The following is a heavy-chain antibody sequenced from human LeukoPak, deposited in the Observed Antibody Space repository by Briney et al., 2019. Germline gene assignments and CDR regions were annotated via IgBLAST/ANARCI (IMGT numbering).Heavy chain of an antibody. CDR3: AKNHDSNGYHTDDAFDV. CDR1: GFTFSDYY. V-gene: IGHV3-11*01. D-gene: IGHD3-22*01. CDR2: ISSSGSTI. J-gene: IGHJ3*01. Sequence: PGGSLRLSCAASGFTFSDYYMSWIRQAPGKGLEWVSYISSSGSTIYYADSVKGRFTISRDNSKNNLYLQMNSLRAEDTAVYYCAKNHDSNGYHTDDAFDVWGQGTMVTVSS.